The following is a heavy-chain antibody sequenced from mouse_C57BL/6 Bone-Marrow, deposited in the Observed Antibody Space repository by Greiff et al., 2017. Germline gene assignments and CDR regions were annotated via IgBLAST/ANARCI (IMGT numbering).Heavy chain of an antibody. Sequence: EVHLVESGGDLVKPGGSLKLSCAASGFTFSSYGMSWVRQTPDKRLEWVATISSGGSYTYYPDSVKGRFTISRDNAKNTLYRQMGSLKSEDTAMYYCARDYGRRNWYFDVWGTGTTVTVSS. J-gene: IGHJ1*03. CDR1: GFTFSSYG. CDR2: ISSGGSYT. D-gene: IGHD1-1*01. V-gene: IGHV5-6*01. CDR3: ARDYGRRNWYFDV.